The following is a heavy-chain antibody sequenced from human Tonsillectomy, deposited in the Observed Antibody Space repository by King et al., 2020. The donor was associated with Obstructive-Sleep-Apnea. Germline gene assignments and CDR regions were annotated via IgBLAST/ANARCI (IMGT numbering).Heavy chain of an antibody. CDR1: GFTFSSYS. J-gene: IGHJ4*02. V-gene: IGHV3-21*01. Sequence: VQLVESGGGLVKPGGSLRLSCAASGFTFSSYSMNWVRQAPGKGLEWVSSISSSSSYIYYADSVKGRFTISRDNAKNSLYLQMNSLSAEDTAVYYCAGGEGHIVVVTAGGGDYWGQGTLVTVSS. CDR2: ISSSSSYI. CDR3: AGGEGHIVVVTAGGGDY. D-gene: IGHD2-21*02.